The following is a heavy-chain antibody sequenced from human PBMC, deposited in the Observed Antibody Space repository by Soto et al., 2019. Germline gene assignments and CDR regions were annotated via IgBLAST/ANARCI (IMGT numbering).Heavy chain of an antibody. J-gene: IGHJ4*02. CDR3: AKDLSPQQHYYDSSGYYESDY. V-gene: IGHV3-23*01. Sequence: GGSLRLSCAASGFTFCSYAMSWVRQAPGKGLEWVSAISGSGGSTYYADSVKGRFTISRDNSKNTLYLQMNSLRAEDTAVYYCAKDLSPQQHYYDSSGYYESDYWGQGTLVTVSS. D-gene: IGHD3-22*01. CDR1: GFTFCSYA. CDR2: ISGSGGST.